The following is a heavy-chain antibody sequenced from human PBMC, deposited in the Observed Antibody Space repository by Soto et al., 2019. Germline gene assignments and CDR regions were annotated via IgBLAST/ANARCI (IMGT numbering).Heavy chain of an antibody. V-gene: IGHV1-3*01. CDR2: INAGNGNT. D-gene: IGHD3-22*01. CDR1: GYTFTSYA. J-gene: IGHJ1*01. CDR3: ARDPGGYYPQFSQH. Sequence: ASVKVSCKASGYTFTSYAMHWVRQAPGQRLEWMGCINAGNGNTKYSQKFQGRVTITRDTSASIAYMELSSLRSEDTAVYYCARDPGGYYPQFSQHWGQGTQVTVSS.